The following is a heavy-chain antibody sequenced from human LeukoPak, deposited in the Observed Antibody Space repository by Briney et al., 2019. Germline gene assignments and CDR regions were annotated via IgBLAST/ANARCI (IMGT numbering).Heavy chain of an antibody. D-gene: IGHD3-22*01. Sequence: PGGSLRLSCAGSGFTFSQYFMHWVRQAPGKGLEYLSVISYNGEQTYYSKSVTGRFTISRDNSKNMLYLQMGSLGPEDTAVYYCSRDPPVGGFSGSELDFWGQGTLVTVSS. CDR1: GFTFSQYF. J-gene: IGHJ4*02. CDR2: ISYNGEQT. V-gene: IGHV3-64*01. CDR3: SRDPPVGGFSGSELDF.